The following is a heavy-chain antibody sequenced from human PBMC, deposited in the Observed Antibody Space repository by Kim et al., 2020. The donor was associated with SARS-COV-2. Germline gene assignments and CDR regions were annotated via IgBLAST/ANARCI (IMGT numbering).Heavy chain of an antibody. CDR3: ARVSSGYYYGYFDY. CDR2: ISYDGSNK. Sequence: GGSLRLSCAASGFTFSSYAMHWVRQAPGKGLEWVAVISYDGSNKYYADSVKGRFTISRDNSKNPLYLQMNSLRAEDTAVYYCARVSSGYYYGYFDYWGQGTLVTVSS. D-gene: IGHD3-22*01. CDR1: GFTFSSYA. V-gene: IGHV3-30-3*01. J-gene: IGHJ4*02.